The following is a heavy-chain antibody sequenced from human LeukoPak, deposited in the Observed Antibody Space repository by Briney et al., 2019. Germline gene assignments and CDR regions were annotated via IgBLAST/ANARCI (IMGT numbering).Heavy chain of an antibody. CDR1: GYTFNNFD. Sequence: RASVKVSCKASGYTFNNFDIDWIRQATGQGLEWMGWMNPNSGNTGYAQKFQGRVTITRNTSISTAYMELSSLRSEDTAVYYCARGGYGDYLVDPWGQGTLVTVSS. CDR3: ARGGYGDYLVDP. V-gene: IGHV1-8*03. CDR2: MNPNSGNT. J-gene: IGHJ5*02. D-gene: IGHD4-17*01.